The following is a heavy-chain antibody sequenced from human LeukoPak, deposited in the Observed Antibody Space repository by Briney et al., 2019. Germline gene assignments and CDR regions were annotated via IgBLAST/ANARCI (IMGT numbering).Heavy chain of an antibody. D-gene: IGHD3-22*01. CDR3: ARRVEYYDSSGYLLGGWGFDY. J-gene: IGHJ4*02. CDR1: GYTFTGYY. CDR2: INPNSGGT. V-gene: IGHV1-2*02. Sequence: ASVKVSCKASGYTFTGYYMHWVRQAPGQGLEWMGWINPNSGGTNYAQKFQGRVTMTRDTSISTAYMELSRLRSDDTAVYYCARRVEYYDSSGYLLGGWGFDYWGQGTLVTVSP.